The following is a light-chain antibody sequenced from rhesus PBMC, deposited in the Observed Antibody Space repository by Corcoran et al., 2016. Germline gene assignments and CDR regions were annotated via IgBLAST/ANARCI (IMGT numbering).Light chain of an antibody. CDR2: AAS. V-gene: IGKV1-43*02. CDR1: QGISTY. CDR3: LQYNSDPLT. J-gene: IGKJ4*01. Sequence: DIQMTQSPSSLSASVGDRVTITCRASQGISTYLTWYQQKPGKAPKRLIYAASSLESGVPSRFSGSGSGTDFTLTISSRQPEDFATYYCLQYNSDPLTFGEGTKVEI.